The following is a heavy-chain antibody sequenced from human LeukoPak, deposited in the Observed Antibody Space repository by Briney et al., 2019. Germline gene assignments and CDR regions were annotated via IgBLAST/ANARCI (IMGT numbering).Heavy chain of an antibody. CDR2: IRQDGSER. Sequence: PGGSLRLSCAASGFIFSNYWMTWVRQAPGKGLEWVAHIRQDGSERHYVDSVKDRFTISRDNAKNSLDLQMDSLRAEDTAVYYCAKDPPILRWSFDYWGQGTLVTVSS. CDR1: GFIFSNYW. V-gene: IGHV3-7*01. D-gene: IGHD4-23*01. J-gene: IGHJ4*02. CDR3: AKDPPILRWSFDY.